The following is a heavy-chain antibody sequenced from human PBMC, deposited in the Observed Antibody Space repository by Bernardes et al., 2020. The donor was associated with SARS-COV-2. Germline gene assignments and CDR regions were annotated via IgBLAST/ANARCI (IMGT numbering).Heavy chain of an antibody. CDR3: ARVVSSVTMVRGVVTTSVFFYYGMDV. CDR2: IYTTGDK. Sequence: GSLRLSCAASGFSVSAKYMTWVRQAPGKGLEWVSLIYTTGDKFYADSVWGRFTISRDISANTLYLQMNSLRDEDTAVYYCARVVSSVTMVRGVVTTSVFFYYGMDVWGQGTTVTVSS. D-gene: IGHD3-10*01. J-gene: IGHJ6*02. CDR1: GFSVSAKY. V-gene: IGHV3-53*01.